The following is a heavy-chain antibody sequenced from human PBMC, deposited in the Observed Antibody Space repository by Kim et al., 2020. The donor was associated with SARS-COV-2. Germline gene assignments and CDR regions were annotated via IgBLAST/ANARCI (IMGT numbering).Heavy chain of an antibody. D-gene: IGHD6-13*01. J-gene: IGHJ6*02. Sequence: DDSVKDRFTIPRNNSNNQLYLQMNSLGAEDTAVYYCAGGSSHYYYGMDVWGQGTTVTVSS. CDR3: AGGSSHYYYGMDV. V-gene: IGHV3-30*02.